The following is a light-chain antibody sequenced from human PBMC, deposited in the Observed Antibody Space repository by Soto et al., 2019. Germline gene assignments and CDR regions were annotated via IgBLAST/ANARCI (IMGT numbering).Light chain of an antibody. CDR1: SSDVGGYNY. V-gene: IGLV2-14*01. CDR3: FSYTSSTAYV. J-gene: IGLJ1*01. CDR2: EVS. Sequence: QSALTQPASVSGSPGQSITISCTGTSSDVGGYNYVSWYQPHPGKAPKLMVYEVSNRPSGVSNRFSGSKSGITASLTISGLQAEDEADYYCFSYTSSTAYVFGTGTKLTVL.